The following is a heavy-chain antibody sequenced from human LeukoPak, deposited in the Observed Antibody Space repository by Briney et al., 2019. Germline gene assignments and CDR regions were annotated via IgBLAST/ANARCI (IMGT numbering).Heavy chain of an antibody. Sequence: SVKVSCKASGGTFISYAISWVRQAPGQGLEWMGGIIPIFGTANYAQKFQGRVTITTDESTSTAYMELSSLRSEDTAVYYCARDEVDYYDSSGYYYGGGFDYWGQGTLVTVSS. J-gene: IGHJ4*02. D-gene: IGHD3-22*01. V-gene: IGHV1-69*05. CDR3: ARDEVDYYDSSGYYYGGGFDY. CDR1: GGTFISYA. CDR2: IIPIFGTA.